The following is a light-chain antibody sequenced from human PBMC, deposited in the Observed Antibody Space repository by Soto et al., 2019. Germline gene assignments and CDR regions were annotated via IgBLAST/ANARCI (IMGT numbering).Light chain of an antibody. CDR3: SSYTSISARRVV. CDR2: EVS. V-gene: IGLV2-14*03. Sequence: QSALTQPASVSGSPGQSITISCTGTSSDVGGYNYVSWYQQHPGKAPKLMIYEVSNRPSGVSNRFSGSKSGNTASLIISGLRAEDEADYYCSSYTSISARRVVIGGGTKLTVL. CDR1: SSDVGGYNY. J-gene: IGLJ2*01.